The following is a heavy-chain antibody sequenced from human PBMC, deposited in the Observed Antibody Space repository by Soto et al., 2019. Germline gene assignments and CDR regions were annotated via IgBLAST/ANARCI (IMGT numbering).Heavy chain of an antibody. J-gene: IGHJ4*02. CDR1: GYTFTGYY. CDR2: INPNSGGT. CDR3: ARMLRRVVNAIGY. V-gene: IGHV1-2*02. Sequence: GASVKVSCKASGYTFTGYYMHWVRQAPGQGLEWMGWINPNSGGTNYAQKFQGRVTMTRDTSISTAYMELSRLRSDDTAVYYCARMLRRVVNAIGYWGQGTLVTVSS. D-gene: IGHD2-8*02.